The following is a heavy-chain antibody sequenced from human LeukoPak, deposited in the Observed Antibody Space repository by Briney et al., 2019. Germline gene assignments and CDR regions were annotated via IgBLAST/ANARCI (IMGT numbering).Heavy chain of an antibody. V-gene: IGHV3-23*01. Sequence: PGGSLRLSCAASGFIFNSYAMSWVRQAPGKGLEWVSAVGLSGGSTYDRDSVKGRFTISRDNSKNMLYLQMNGLRAEDKAVYYCARERNFYYFDYWGQGALVTVSS. CDR1: GFIFNSYA. J-gene: IGHJ4*02. CDR3: ARERNFYYFDY. D-gene: IGHD3-3*01. CDR2: VGLSGGST.